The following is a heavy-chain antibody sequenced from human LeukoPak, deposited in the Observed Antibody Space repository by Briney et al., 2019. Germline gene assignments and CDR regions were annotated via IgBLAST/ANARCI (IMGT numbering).Heavy chain of an antibody. J-gene: IGHJ6*03. V-gene: IGHV4-34*01. D-gene: IGHD2-15*01. CDR2: INHSGST. CDR3: ARTRRLVVVVAANVFHYYYYMDV. CDR1: GGSFSGYY. Sequence: SETLSLTCAVYGGSFSGYYWSWIRQPPGKGLEWIGEINHSGSTNYNPSLKSRVTISVDTSKNQFSLKLSSVTAADTAVYYCARTRRLVVVVAANVFHYYYYMDVWGKGTTVTVSS.